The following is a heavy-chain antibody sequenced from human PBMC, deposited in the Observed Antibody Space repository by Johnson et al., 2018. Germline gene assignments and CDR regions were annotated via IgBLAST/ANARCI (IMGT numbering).Heavy chain of an antibody. V-gene: IGHV3-74*02. J-gene: IGHJ3*02. CDR2: INRDGSST. CDR3: LVGAFDI. CDR1: GFTFSSYG. D-gene: IGHD2-15*01. Sequence: VQLVQSGGGVVQPGRSLRLSCAASGFTFSSYGMHWVRQAPGKGLVWVSRINRDGSSTRYADSLKGRFTRSRDNAKNTLYLQMNSLRAEDTAVYYCLVGAFDIWGQGTMVTVSS.